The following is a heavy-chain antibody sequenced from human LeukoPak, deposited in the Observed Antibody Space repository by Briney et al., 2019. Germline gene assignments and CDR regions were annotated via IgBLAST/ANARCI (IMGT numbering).Heavy chain of an antibody. CDR2: IDPSDSYT. J-gene: IGHJ4*02. CDR1: GYSFTSYW. CDR3: VRHLSDITSCPNY. V-gene: IGHV5-10-1*01. D-gene: IGHD2-2*01. Sequence: GESLKISCKGSGYSFTSYWISWVRQMPGKGLEWRGRIDPSDSYTNYSPSFQGHVTISADKSISTAYLQWSSLKASDTAMYYCVRHLSDITSCPNYGGAGTLITVAS.